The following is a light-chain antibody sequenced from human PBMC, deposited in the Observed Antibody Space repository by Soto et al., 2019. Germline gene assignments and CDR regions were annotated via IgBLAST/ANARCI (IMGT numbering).Light chain of an antibody. CDR1: QAIRND. CDR3: LQDYTYPCT. CDR2: GAS. Sequence: AIQMTQSPSSLSASVGDRVTITCRASQAIRNDLGWYQQKPGKAPNLLIFGASNLQPGVPFRFSASGSGTNFTLTTTNLHPEVFASYYCLQDYTYPCTFGQGTKV. V-gene: IGKV1-6*01. J-gene: IGKJ1*01.